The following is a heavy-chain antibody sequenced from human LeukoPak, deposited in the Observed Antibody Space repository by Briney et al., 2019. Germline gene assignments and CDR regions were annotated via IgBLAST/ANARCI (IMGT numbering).Heavy chain of an antibody. CDR3: ARGLSPQEWLRSNSYYFDY. D-gene: IGHD5-12*01. CDR2: INHSGST. V-gene: IGHV4-34*01. Sequence: PSETLSLTCAVHGGSFSGYYWSWIRQPPGKGLEWIGEINHSGSTNYNPSLKSRVTISVDTSKNQFSLKLSSVTAADTAVYYCARGLSPQEWLRSNSYYFDYWGQGTLVTVSS. CDR1: GGSFSGYY. J-gene: IGHJ4*02.